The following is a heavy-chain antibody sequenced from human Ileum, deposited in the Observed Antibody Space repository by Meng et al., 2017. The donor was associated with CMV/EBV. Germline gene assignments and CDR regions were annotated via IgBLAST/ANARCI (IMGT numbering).Heavy chain of an antibody. D-gene: IGHD2-2*01. CDR2: INHSGST. V-gene: IGHV4-34*01. CDR3: ARRYCSSTSCYLGGFDP. CDR1: GSFSGYY. J-gene: IGHJ5*02. Sequence: GSFSGYYWSWIRQPPGKGLEWIGDINHSGSTNYNPSLKSRLTMSVDTSKNQFSLKLSSVTAADTAVYYCARRYCSSTSCYLGGFDPWGQGTLVTVSS.